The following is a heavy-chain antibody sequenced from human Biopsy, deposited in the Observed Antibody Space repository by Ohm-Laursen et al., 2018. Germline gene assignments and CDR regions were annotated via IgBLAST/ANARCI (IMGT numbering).Heavy chain of an antibody. CDR3: TRGGYYYDSLAYYYWFDP. CDR2: ISPNNGGT. V-gene: IGHV1-2*02. D-gene: IGHD3-22*01. J-gene: IGHJ5*02. CDR1: GYTFNAYY. Sequence: SVNASCKTSGYTFNAYYIHWVRQAPVQGLGWMGWISPNNGGTNYAQKFQGRVTMTRDTSISTAYVDLSSLRSDDTAVYYCTRGGYYYDSLAYYYWFDPWGQGTLVTVSS.